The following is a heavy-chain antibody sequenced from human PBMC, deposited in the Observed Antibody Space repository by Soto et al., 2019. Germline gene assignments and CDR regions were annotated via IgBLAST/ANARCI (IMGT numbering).Heavy chain of an antibody. J-gene: IGHJ6*02. V-gene: IGHV3-15*01. CDR3: TTIPLTSGYYYYGMDV. CDR2: IKSKTDGGTT. D-gene: IGHD2-15*01. CDR1: GGNFRSYA. Sequence: GGSLRLSGKASGGNFRSYAMSWVRQAPGKGLEWVGRIKSKTDGGTTDYAAPVKGRFTISRDDSKNTLYLQMNSLKTEDTAVYYCTTIPLTSGYYYYGMDVWGQGTTVTVSS.